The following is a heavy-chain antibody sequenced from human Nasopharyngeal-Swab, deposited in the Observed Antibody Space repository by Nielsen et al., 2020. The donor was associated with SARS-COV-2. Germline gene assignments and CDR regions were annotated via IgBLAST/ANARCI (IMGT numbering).Heavy chain of an antibody. Sequence: RQAPGQGLEWMGWINPNSGGTNYAQKFQGRVTMTRDTSITTAYMDLSRLRSDDTAVYYCARVPGSSWPHYFDFWGQGTLVTVSS. CDR2: INPNSGGT. V-gene: IGHV1-2*02. J-gene: IGHJ4*02. D-gene: IGHD6-13*01. CDR3: ARVPGSSWPHYFDF.